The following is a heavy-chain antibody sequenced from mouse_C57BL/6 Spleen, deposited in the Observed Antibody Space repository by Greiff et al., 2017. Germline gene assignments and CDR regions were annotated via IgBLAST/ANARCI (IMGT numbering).Heavy chain of an antibody. CDR1: GYTFTSYG. J-gene: IGHJ4*01. CDR2: INPRSGNS. CDR3: ATSTASYCSKDYYAKDY. Sequence: QVTLKVSGAELARPGASVKLSCKASGYTFTSYGISWVKQRTGQGLEWIGEINPRSGNSYYNEKFTGKATLTADKSSSTAYMELRSLTSDVSAVYFCATSTASYCSKDYYAKDYWGQGTSVTVSS. D-gene: IGHD2-5*01. V-gene: IGHV1-81*01.